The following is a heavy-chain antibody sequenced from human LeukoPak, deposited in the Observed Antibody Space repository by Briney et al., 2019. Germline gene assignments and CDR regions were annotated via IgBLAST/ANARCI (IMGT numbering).Heavy chain of an antibody. CDR1: GFTFSSYA. D-gene: IGHD4-17*01. CDR3: ARTSSTVTTTPDY. CDR2: ISSSSTI. Sequence: GGSLRLSCAASGFTFSSYAMSWVRQAPGKGLEWVSYISSSSTIYYADSVKGRFTISRDNAKNSLYLQMNSLRAEDTAVYYCARTSSTVTTTPDYWGQGTLVTVSS. V-gene: IGHV3-48*01. J-gene: IGHJ4*02.